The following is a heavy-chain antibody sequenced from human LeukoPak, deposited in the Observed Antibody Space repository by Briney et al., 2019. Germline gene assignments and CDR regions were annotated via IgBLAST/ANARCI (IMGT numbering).Heavy chain of an antibody. CDR2: INHSGST. CDR1: GGSFSGYY. J-gene: IGHJ6*02. Sequence: PSETLSLTCAVYGGSFSGYYWSWIRQPPGKGLEWIGEINHSGSTNYNPSLKSRVTISVDTSKNQFSLKLSSVTAADTAVYYCARVRLLWYYYYGMDVWGQGTTVTVSS. V-gene: IGHV4-34*01. CDR3: ARVRLLWYYYYGMDV. D-gene: IGHD3-3*01.